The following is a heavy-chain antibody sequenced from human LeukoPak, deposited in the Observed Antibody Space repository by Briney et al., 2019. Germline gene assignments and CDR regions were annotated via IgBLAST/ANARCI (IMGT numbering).Heavy chain of an antibody. CDR1: GYSFTGYY. Sequence: GASVKVSCKASGYSFTGYYLHWVRQAPGQGLEWMGWINSNSGDTKYVQKFQGRVTMTRDTSISTAYMELSSLISDDMAVYYCAGDQGDYFCTSTSCSGGVFGFWGKGTMVTVFS. D-gene: IGHD2-2*01. CDR3: AGDQGDYFCTSTSCSGGVFGF. V-gene: IGHV1-2*02. CDR2: INSNSGDT. J-gene: IGHJ3*01.